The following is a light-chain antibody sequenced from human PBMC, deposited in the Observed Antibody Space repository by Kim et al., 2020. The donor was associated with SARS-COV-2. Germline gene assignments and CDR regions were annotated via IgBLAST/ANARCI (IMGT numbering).Light chain of an antibody. CDR1: QSVRGNY. CDR2: AAS. CDR3: QQYGSSPPYT. V-gene: IGKV3-20*01. J-gene: IGKJ2*01. Sequence: SPGERATLSCRASQSVRGNYLAWYQHKPGQAPRLLINAASTRATGIPDRFSGSGSGTDFTLSISRLEPEDSAVYYCQQYGSSPPYTFGQGTKLEI.